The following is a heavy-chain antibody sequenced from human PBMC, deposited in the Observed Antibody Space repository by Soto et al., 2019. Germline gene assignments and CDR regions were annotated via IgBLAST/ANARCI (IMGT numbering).Heavy chain of an antibody. CDR3: ASGTAADYYYGMDV. CDR1: SGSISSSNW. J-gene: IGHJ6*02. CDR2: IYHTGST. Sequence: SETLSLTCDVSSGSISSSNWWIWVRQSPGKGLEWIGEIYHTGSTNYNPSLKSRVAISVDKSENQFSLKLSSVTAADTAVYFCASGTAADYYYGMDVRGQGTTVTVSS. V-gene: IGHV4-4*02. D-gene: IGHD6-13*01.